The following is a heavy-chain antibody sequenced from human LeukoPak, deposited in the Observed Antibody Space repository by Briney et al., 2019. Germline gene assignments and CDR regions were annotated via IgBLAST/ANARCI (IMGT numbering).Heavy chain of an antibody. J-gene: IGHJ5*02. CDR1: GGTFSSYT. CDR3: ARDRWNYYDSSGYTSGTDRGLNGFDP. D-gene: IGHD3-22*01. V-gene: IGHV1-69*13. CDR2: IIPIFGTA. Sequence: ASVKVSCKASGGTFSSYTISWVRQAPGQGLEWMGGIIPIFGTANYAQKFQGRVTITADESTSTAYMELSSLRSEDTAVYYCARDRWNYYDSSGYTSGTDRGLNGFDPWGQGTLVTVSS.